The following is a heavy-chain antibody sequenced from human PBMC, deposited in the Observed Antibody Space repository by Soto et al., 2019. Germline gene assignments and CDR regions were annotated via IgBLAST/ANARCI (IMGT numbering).Heavy chain of an antibody. CDR1: GFSFGSYC. J-gene: IGHJ5*02. CDR3: ARDRGTAAPGANGYNWFDP. V-gene: IGHV3-74*01. Sequence: PGGSLRLSCAASGFSFGSYCMHWVRQAPGKGLVWVSRINSDGSSTNYADSVKGRFTISRDNAKNTLYLQMNSLRAEDTAVYYCARDRGTAAPGANGYNWFDPWGQGTLVTVSS. D-gene: IGHD6-13*01. CDR2: INSDGSST.